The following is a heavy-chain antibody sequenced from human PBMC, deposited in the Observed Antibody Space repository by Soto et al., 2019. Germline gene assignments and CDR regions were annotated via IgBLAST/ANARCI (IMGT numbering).Heavy chain of an antibody. CDR1: GFTFSSSG. V-gene: IGHV3-30*18. CDR3: AKEGCSGGICYGFDY. Sequence: ESGGGVVQPGRSLRLSCAASGFTFSSSGMHWVRQAPGKGLEWLAVMSWDGSDEFYEETVKGRFTVSRDNSRNTLYLQMNSLRPEDTAVYYCAKEGCSGGICYGFDYWGQGTLVTVSS. D-gene: IGHD2-15*01. J-gene: IGHJ4*02. CDR2: MSWDGSDE.